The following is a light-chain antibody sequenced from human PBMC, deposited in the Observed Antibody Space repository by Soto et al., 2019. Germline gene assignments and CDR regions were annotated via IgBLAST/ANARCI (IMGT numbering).Light chain of an antibody. J-gene: IGKJ4*01. CDR3: QQYNNLPHT. Sequence: ETVMTQSPATLSAYPGEGATVSCRASQSVSTNLAWYQQKPGQTPRLLVYGASIRATGMSARFSGSGSGTDFTLTISSLQSEDFALYYWQQYNNLPHTFSAGTKVEIK. V-gene: IGKV3-15*01. CDR2: GAS. CDR1: QSVSTN.